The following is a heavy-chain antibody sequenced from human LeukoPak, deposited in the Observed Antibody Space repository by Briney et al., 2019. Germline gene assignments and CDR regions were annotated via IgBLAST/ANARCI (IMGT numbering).Heavy chain of an antibody. D-gene: IGHD6-6*01. V-gene: IGHV3-30*03. Sequence: GGSLRLSCAASGFTFSSYGTHWVRQAPGKGLEWVAVISYDGSNKYYADSVKGRFTISRDNAKNSLYLQINSLRAEDTAVYYCARSSYSSSSSVWGQGTMVTVSS. CDR1: GFTFSSYG. CDR3: ARSSYSSSSSV. J-gene: IGHJ3*01. CDR2: ISYDGSNK.